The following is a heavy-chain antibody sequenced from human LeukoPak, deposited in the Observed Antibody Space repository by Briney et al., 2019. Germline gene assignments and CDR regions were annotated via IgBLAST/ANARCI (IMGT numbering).Heavy chain of an antibody. CDR2: IIPIFGTA. J-gene: IGHJ4*02. Sequence: SVKVSCKASGGTFSSYAISWVRQAPGQGLEWVGGIIPIFGTANYAQKFQGRVTITTDESTSTAYMELSSLRSEDTAVYYCASARYSSGWSPNFDYWGQGTLVTVSS. D-gene: IGHD6-19*01. V-gene: IGHV1-69*05. CDR3: ASARYSSGWSPNFDY. CDR1: GGTFSSYA.